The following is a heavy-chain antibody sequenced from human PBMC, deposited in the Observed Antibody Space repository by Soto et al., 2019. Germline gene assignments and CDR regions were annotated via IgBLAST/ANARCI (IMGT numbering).Heavy chain of an antibody. V-gene: IGHV4-4*02. D-gene: IGHD3-3*01. Sequence: QVQLQESGPGLVKPSGTLSLTCAVSSGSISSSNWWSWVRKPPGKGLEWIGEIYHSGSTNYNPSLKSRVTISVDKSNNQFSLKLSSVTAADTAVYYCAREVATYYDFWSGYQSNWYFDLWGRGTLVTVSS. CDR1: SGSISSSNW. J-gene: IGHJ2*01. CDR2: IYHSGST. CDR3: AREVATYYDFWSGYQSNWYFDL.